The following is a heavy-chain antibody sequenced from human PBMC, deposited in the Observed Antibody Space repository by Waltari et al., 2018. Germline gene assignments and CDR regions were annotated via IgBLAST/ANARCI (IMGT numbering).Heavy chain of an antibody. D-gene: IGHD2-21*02. CDR2: INSAGSTT. CDR1: GFTFSSYW. CDR3: ARVAVTTPWYFDL. V-gene: IGHV3-74*01. J-gene: IGHJ2*01. Sequence: EVQLVESGGGLVQPGGSRSLSCAASGFTFSSYWMHWVRQAPGKGLVWVSRINSAGSTTTYTDSVKGRFTISRDNAKNTLYLQMNSLRAEDTAVYYCARVAVTTPWYFDLWGHGTLVAVSS.